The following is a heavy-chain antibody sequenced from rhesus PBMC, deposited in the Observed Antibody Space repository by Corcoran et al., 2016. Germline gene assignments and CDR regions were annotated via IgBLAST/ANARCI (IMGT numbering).Heavy chain of an antibody. CDR1: GFTFSSYG. CDR2: ISNGGGTT. J-gene: IGHJ6*01. CDR3: AKDRPFWSGYNYYGLDS. Sequence: EVQLVESGGGLVQPGGSLRLSCAASGFTFSSYGMSWVRQAPGKGLEWVSYISNGGGTTYYADSVKGRFTFSRDNSKNTLSLQMNSLRAEDTAVYYCAKDRPFWSGYNYYGLDSWGQGVVVIVSS. V-gene: IGHV3S5*01. D-gene: IGHD3-3*01.